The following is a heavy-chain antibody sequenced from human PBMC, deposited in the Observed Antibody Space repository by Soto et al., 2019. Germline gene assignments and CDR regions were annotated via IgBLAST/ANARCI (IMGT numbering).Heavy chain of an antibody. V-gene: IGHV4-59*08. D-gene: IGHD2-15*01. CDR1: GGSISRYY. Sequence: PSETLSLTCXVSGGSISRYYWSWIRQPPGKGLEWIGYIYYSGSTNYNPSLKSRVTISVDTSKNQFSLKLSSVTAADTAVYYCAKGRYCSGGSCYSYYYYYMDVWGKGTTVTVSS. CDR3: AKGRYCSGGSCYSYYYYYMDV. J-gene: IGHJ6*03. CDR2: IYYSGST.